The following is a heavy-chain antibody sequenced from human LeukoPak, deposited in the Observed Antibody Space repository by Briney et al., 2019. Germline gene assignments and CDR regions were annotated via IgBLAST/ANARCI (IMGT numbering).Heavy chain of an antibody. CDR1: GFTFDDYG. J-gene: IGHJ3*02. Sequence: PGGSLRLSCAASGFTFDDYGMSWVRQAPGKGLEWVSGINWNGGSTGYADSVKGRFTISRDNAKNSLYLQMNSLRAEDTAVYYCARDEPNYGDYGESDAFDIWGQGTMVTVSS. V-gene: IGHV3-20*04. D-gene: IGHD4-17*01. CDR3: ARDEPNYGDYGESDAFDI. CDR2: INWNGGST.